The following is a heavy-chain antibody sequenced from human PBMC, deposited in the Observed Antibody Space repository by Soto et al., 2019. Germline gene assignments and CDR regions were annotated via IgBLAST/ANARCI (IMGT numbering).Heavy chain of an antibody. CDR3: ARAGDGYNLAAFDV. Sequence: ASVKASCKASGSTFTSYGISWVRQPPGQGLEWMGWISAYNGNTDYAQKLQGRGTVTTDTCTSTADMATRSLRSDDTALYYCARAGDGYNLAAFDVWGQGTRVRVSS. D-gene: IGHD5-12*01. CDR2: ISAYNGNT. V-gene: IGHV1-18*01. J-gene: IGHJ3*01. CDR1: GSTFTSYG.